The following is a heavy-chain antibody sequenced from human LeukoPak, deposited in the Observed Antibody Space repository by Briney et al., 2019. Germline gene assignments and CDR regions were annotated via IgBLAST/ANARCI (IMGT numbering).Heavy chain of an antibody. CDR2: ISTYNGNT. D-gene: IGHD1-26*01. Sequence: ASVTVSCKASGGTFSSYAISWVRQAPGQGLEWMGWISTYNGNTNYAQKLQGRVTMTTDTSTSTAYMELRSLRSDDTAVYYCVRDRATDAFDIWGQGTMVTVSS. CDR1: GGTFSSYA. J-gene: IGHJ3*02. V-gene: IGHV1-18*01. CDR3: VRDRATDAFDI.